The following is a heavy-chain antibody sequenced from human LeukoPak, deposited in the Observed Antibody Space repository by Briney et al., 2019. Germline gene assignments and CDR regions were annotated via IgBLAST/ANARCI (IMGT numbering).Heavy chain of an antibody. J-gene: IGHJ4*02. Sequence: SETLSLTCTVSGGSISSGSYYWSWIRQPAGKGLEWIGRIYTSGSTNYNPSLKSRVTISVDTSKNQFSLKLSSVTAADTAVYYCARGGGIVVVIDYWGQGTLVTVSS. CDR2: IYTSGST. V-gene: IGHV4-61*02. D-gene: IGHD3-22*01. CDR3: ARGGGIVVVIDY. CDR1: GGSISSGSYY.